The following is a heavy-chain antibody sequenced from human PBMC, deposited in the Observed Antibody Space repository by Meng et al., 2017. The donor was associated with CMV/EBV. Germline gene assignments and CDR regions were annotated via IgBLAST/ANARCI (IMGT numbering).Heavy chain of an antibody. V-gene: IGHV3-7*01. CDR1: GFTFSSYW. CDR3: AKDPIRCSSTSCYRGGYFDY. Sequence: GESLKISCAASGFTFSSYWMSWVRQAPGKGLEWVANIKQDGSEKYYVDSVKGRFTISRDNAKNSLYLQMNSLRAEDTAVYYCAKDPIRCSSTSCYRGGYFDYWGQGTLVTVSS. D-gene: IGHD2-2*02. J-gene: IGHJ4*02. CDR2: IKQDGSEK.